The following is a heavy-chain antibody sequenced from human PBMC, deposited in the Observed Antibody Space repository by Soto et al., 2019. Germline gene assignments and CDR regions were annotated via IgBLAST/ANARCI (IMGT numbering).Heavy chain of an antibody. CDR2: INPNSGGT. D-gene: IGHD4-17*01. J-gene: IGHJ6*02. CDR1: GYTFTGYY. CDR3: ASLSRAYGDYGTQDYGMDV. Sequence: ASVKVSCKASGYTFTGYYMHWVRQAPGQGLEWMGWINPNSGGTNYAQKFQGWVTMTRDTSISTAYMELSRLRSDDTAVYYCASLSRAYGDYGTQDYGMDVWGQGTTVTVSS. V-gene: IGHV1-2*04.